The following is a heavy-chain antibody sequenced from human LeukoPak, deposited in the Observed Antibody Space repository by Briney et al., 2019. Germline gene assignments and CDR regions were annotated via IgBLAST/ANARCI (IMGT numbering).Heavy chain of an antibody. D-gene: IGHD6-19*01. CDR2: MNPNSGNT. J-gene: IGHJ1*01. Sequence: ASVKVSCKASGYTFTTYDINWVRQATGQGLEWMGWMNPNSGNTGYAQKFQGRLNMTRNTSISTAYMELSSLRSEDTAVYYCARRVGSGWPVQHWGQGTLVTVSS. CDR3: ARRVGSGWPVQH. V-gene: IGHV1-8*01. CDR1: GYTFTTYD.